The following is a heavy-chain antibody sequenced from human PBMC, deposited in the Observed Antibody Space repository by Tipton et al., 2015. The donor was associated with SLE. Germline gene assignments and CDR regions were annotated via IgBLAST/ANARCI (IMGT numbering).Heavy chain of an antibody. CDR1: GGSISSYY. CDR3: ARVGRGVATIGVAFDI. D-gene: IGHD5-12*01. V-gene: IGHV4-59*01. J-gene: IGHJ3*02. Sequence: TLSLTCTVSGGSISSYYWSWIRQPPGKGLEWIGYIYYSGSTNYNPSLKSRVTISVDTSKNQFSLKLSSVTAADTAVYYCARVGRGVATIGVAFDIWDQG. CDR2: IYYSGST.